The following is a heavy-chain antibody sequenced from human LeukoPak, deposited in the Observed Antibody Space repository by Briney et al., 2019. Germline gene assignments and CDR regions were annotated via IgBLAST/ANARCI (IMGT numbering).Heavy chain of an antibody. CDR3: ARELGLGIMVRGFIR. V-gene: IGHV1-2*06. D-gene: IGHD3-10*01. J-gene: IGHJ4*02. Sequence: GASVKVSCKASGYTFTAYYINWVRQAPGQGLEWMGRINPNSGGTNYAQKFQGRVTMTRDTSISTTYMELSRLRSDDTAVYYYARELGLGIMVRGFIRWGQGTLVTVSS. CDR1: GYTFTAYY. CDR2: INPNSGGT.